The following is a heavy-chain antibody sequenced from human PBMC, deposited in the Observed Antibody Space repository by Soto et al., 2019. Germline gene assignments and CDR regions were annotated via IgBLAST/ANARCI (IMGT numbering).Heavy chain of an antibody. CDR2: IYNSGIT. CDR3: ARGAFGEVPEYYMDV. CDR1: GGSISSYY. J-gene: IGHJ6*03. Sequence: PSETLSLTCTVSGGSISSYYWSWIRQLPGKGLEWIGYIYNSGITTYNPSLNSRVTISVDTSRNQFSLKLSSVTAADTAVYYCARGAFGEVPEYYMDVWGKGTTVTVSS. V-gene: IGHV4-59*01. D-gene: IGHD3-10*01.